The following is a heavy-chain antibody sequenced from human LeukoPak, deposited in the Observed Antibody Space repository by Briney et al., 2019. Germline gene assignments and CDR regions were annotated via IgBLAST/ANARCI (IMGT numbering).Heavy chain of an antibody. CDR1: GFAFSSYS. D-gene: IGHD1-1*01. J-gene: IGHJ3*01. Sequence: GGSLRLSCVASGFAFSSYSMSWVRQAPGKGLEWVSAMSGSTGTTAYAASVRGRFTISRDSSKNTLYLQMSSLRAEDTALYYCAKGRTAVRDTFDFWGQGTVVTVSS. CDR3: AKGRTAVRDTFDF. CDR2: MSGSTGTT. V-gene: IGHV3-23*01.